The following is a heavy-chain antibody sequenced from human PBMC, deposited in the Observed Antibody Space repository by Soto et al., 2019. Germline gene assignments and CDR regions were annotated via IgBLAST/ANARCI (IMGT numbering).Heavy chain of an antibody. CDR1: GGTFISYA. CDR2: TIPIFSTT. CDR3: AAAVWRGYSEYYYGMDV. D-gene: IGHD3-3*01. J-gene: IGHJ6*02. V-gene: IGHV1-69*13. Sequence: SVKVSCKAFGGTFISYAFSRLRQAPGRGLEWMGGTIPIFSTTHYAQNFQGRVTITADGSTSTAYMELSSLRSEDTAVYYCAAAVWRGYSEYYYGMDVWGLGTTGTVSS.